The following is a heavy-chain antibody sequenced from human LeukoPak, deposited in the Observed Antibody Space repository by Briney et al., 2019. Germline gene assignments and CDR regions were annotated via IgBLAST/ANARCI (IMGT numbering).Heavy chain of an antibody. J-gene: IGHJ4*02. CDR1: SGSINSGSYY. D-gene: IGHD6-19*01. Sequence: PSETLSLTCTVSSGSINSGSYYWNWLRQPAGKGLEWIGRIYSSGSTNYNPSLKSRVTISVDTSKNQFSLKLSSVTAADTAVYYCARYEAVAGVFDYWGQGTLVTVSS. CDR3: ARYEAVAGVFDY. V-gene: IGHV4-61*02. CDR2: IYSSGST.